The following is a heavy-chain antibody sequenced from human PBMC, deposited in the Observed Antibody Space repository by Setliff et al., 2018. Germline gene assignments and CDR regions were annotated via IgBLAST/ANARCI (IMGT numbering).Heavy chain of an antibody. V-gene: IGHV1-46*02. CDR3: ARDVFPYHYEGAFDI. J-gene: IGHJ3*02. Sequence: ASVKVSCKASEYTFNSHYIHWVRQAPGQGLEWMGIINPGGHTTSYAQKFQGRVIMTRDTSTSTVYMDMSSLRSEDTAVYYCARDVFPYHYEGAFDIWGQGTMVTVSS. D-gene: IGHD3-22*01. CDR2: INPGGHTT. CDR1: EYTFNSHY.